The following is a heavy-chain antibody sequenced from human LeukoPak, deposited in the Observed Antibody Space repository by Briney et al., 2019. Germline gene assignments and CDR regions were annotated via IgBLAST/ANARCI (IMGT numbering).Heavy chain of an antibody. CDR2: MNPNSGNT. J-gene: IGHJ6*02. CDR1: GYTFTSYG. D-gene: IGHD3-22*01. V-gene: IGHV1-8*02. CDR3: ARGQDYYDSSGYYFGYYYYGMDV. Sequence: AASVKVSCKASGYTFTSYGISWVRQATGQGLEWMGWMNPNSGNTGYAQKFQGRVTMTRNTSISTAYMELSSLRSEDTAVYYCARGQDYYDSSGYYFGYYYYGMDVWGQGTTVTVSS.